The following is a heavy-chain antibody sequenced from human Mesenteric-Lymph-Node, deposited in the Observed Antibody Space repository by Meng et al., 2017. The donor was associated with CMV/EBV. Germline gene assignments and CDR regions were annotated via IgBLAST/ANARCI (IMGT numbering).Heavy chain of an antibody. CDR1: GFSFVSFG. V-gene: IGHV1-18*01. Sequence: ASVKVSCKASGFSFVSFGITWVRQAPGQGLEWMGWISPYNGQKEFAPKLQGRLTMTTDTSTNTAYMELSRLRSDDTAVYYCARDLGSSWYLGMDVWGQGTTVTVSS. CDR2: ISPYNGQK. CDR3: ARDLGSSWYLGMDV. J-gene: IGHJ6*02. D-gene: IGHD6-13*01.